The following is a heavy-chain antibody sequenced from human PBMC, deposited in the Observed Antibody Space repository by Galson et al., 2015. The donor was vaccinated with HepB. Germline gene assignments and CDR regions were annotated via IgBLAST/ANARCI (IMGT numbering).Heavy chain of an antibody. CDR1: GFTFSSYS. Sequence: SLRLSCAASGFTFSSYSMNWVRQAPGKGLEWVSSISSSSSYIYYADSVKGRFTISRDNAKNSLYLQMNSLSAEDTAVYYCARGGNNDAFDIWGQGTMVTVSS. CDR2: ISSSSSYI. D-gene: IGHD1/OR15-1a*01. J-gene: IGHJ3*02. CDR3: ARGGNNDAFDI. V-gene: IGHV3-21*01.